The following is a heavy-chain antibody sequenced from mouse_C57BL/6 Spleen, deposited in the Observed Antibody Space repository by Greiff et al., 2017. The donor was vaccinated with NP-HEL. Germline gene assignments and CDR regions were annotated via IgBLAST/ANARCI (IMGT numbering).Heavy chain of an antibody. J-gene: IGHJ2*01. Sequence: EVQLVESGPGLVKPSQSLSLTCSVTGYSITSGYYWNWLRQFPGNKLEWMGYISYDGSNNYNPSLKNRISITRDTSKNQFFLKLNSVTTEDTATYYCASHIYWGQGTTLTVSS. V-gene: IGHV3-6*01. CDR3: ASHIY. CDR1: GYSITSGYY. D-gene: IGHD6-1*01. CDR2: ISYDGSN.